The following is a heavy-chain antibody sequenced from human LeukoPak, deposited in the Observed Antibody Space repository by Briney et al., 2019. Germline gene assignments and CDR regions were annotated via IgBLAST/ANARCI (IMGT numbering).Heavy chain of an antibody. V-gene: IGHV5-51*01. CDR3: AKVRSGDYSEDAFDI. CDR2: IYPGDSDS. CDR1: GYSFTNYW. Sequence: GESLKISCKGSGYSFTNYWIAWVRQMPGKGLDWMGIIYPGDSDSRYSASFQGQVTISADKSIRTAYLQWSSLKASDTAMYYCAKVRSGDYSEDAFDIWGQGTMVTVS. J-gene: IGHJ3*02. D-gene: IGHD1-26*01.